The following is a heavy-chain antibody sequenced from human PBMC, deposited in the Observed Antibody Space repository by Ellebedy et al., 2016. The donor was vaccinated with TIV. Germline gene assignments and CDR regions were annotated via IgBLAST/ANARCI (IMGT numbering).Heavy chain of an antibody. V-gene: IGHV1-69*06. D-gene: IGHD3-3*01. CDR2: IIPIFGTA. CDR3: AREIFLGIFGVVNDY. CDR1: GGTFSSYA. J-gene: IGHJ4*02. Sequence: SVKVSXXASGGTFSSYAISWVRQAPGQGLEWMGGIIPIFGTANYAQKFQGRVTITADKSTSTAYMELSSLRSEDTAVYYCAREIFLGIFGVVNDYWGQGTLVTVSS.